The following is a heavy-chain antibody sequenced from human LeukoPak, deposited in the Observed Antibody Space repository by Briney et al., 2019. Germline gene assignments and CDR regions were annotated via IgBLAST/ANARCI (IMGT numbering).Heavy chain of an antibody. D-gene: IGHD2-15*01. CDR3: ARTRGYCSGGSCHTVAFDY. V-gene: IGHV4-59*01. J-gene: IGHJ4*02. CDR1: GGSISSYY. Sequence: KPSETLSLTCTVSGGSISSYYWSWIRQPPGKGLEWVGYIYYNGSTNYNPSLKSRLTISVNTSKNQFSLKLSSVTAADTAVYYCARTRGYCSGGSCHTVAFDYWGQGTLVTVSS. CDR2: IYYNGST.